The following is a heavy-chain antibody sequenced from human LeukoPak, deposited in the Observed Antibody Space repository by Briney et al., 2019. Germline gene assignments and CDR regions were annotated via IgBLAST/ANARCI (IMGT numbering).Heavy chain of an antibody. CDR3: ARTAMVRGVIVSGYYGMDV. D-gene: IGHD3-10*01. CDR1: GGSISSGGYY. J-gene: IGHJ6*02. V-gene: IGHV4-31*03. CDR2: IYYSGST. Sequence: SQTLSLTCTVSGGSISSGGYYWSWIRQHPGKGLEWIGYIYYSGSTYYNPSLKSRVTISVGTSKNQFSLKLSSVTAADTAVYYCARTAMVRGVIVSGYYGMDVWGQGTTVTVSS.